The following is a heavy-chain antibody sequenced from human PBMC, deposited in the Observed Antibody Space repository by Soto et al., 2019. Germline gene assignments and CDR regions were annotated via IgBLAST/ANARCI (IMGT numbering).Heavy chain of an antibody. CDR1: GGSFSDFA. J-gene: IGHJ4*02. CDR3: ARGAIVAVPAALSSYHDYTNYRFDS. Sequence: QVQLAQSGAEMTKPGSSVKVSCRASGGSFSDFAFSWVRQAPGQGLEWMGGIIPMFAATKYAQRLQDRVTITADESKNTVDLALNSLTSEDTAIYYYARGAIVAVPAALSSYHDYTNYRFDSWGQGTLVTVSS. D-gene: IGHD2-15*01. V-gene: IGHV1-69*01. CDR2: IIPMFAAT.